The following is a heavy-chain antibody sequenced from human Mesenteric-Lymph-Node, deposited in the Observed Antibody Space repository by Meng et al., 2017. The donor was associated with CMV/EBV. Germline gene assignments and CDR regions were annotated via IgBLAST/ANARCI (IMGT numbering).Heavy chain of an antibody. V-gene: IGHV4-31*03. CDR1: GGSVSSGNYY. Sequence: SETLSLTCTVSGGSVSSGNYYWSWIRQHPGKGLEWIGYIYYSGTTYYNPSLKSRVTISVDTSKNQLSLKMSSVTAADTAVYYCARYKYYYDSSGQNWFDPWGQGTLVTVSS. CDR2: IYYSGTT. CDR3: ARYKYYYDSSGQNWFDP. J-gene: IGHJ5*02. D-gene: IGHD3-22*01.